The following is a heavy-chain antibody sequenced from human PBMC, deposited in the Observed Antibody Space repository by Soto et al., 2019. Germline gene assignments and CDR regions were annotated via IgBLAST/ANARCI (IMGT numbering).Heavy chain of an antibody. J-gene: IGHJ6*02. CDR2: IYYSGST. Sequence: QVQLQESGPGLVKPSETLSLTCTVSGGSISSYYWSWIRRPPGEGLEWIVYIYYSGSTNYNPSLQSRVTISVDTPKNPYSLKLSTVTAADTAVYYCAREGLTGTIGLYYYYGMDVWGQGTTVTVSS. CDR3: AREGLTGTIGLYYYYGMDV. D-gene: IGHD1-7*01. V-gene: IGHV4-59*01. CDR1: GGSISSYY.